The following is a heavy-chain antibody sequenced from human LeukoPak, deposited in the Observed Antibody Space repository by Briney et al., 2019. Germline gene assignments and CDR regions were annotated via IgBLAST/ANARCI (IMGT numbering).Heavy chain of an antibody. Sequence: GGSLRLSCAASGFTFSSYAMSWVRQAPGKGLEWVSGISGSGGSIGSVSGRFTISRDNSKNTLYLQMNSLRAEDTAVYYCARGSGDTAMVTDYWGQGTLVTVSS. CDR2: ISGSGGS. J-gene: IGHJ4*02. D-gene: IGHD5-18*01. V-gene: IGHV3-23*01. CDR3: ARGSGDTAMVTDY. CDR1: GFTFSSYA.